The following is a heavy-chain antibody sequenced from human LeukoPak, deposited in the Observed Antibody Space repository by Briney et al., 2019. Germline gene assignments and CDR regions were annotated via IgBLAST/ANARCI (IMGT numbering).Heavy chain of an antibody. D-gene: IGHD1-26*01. J-gene: IGHJ5*02. V-gene: IGHV4-59*01. CDR3: ARVRGSYRLVGGKRDWFDP. CDR1: GDSISSSF. Sequence: SETLSLTCTVPGDSISSSFWSWVRQPPAKGPEWVGYIHYSGSTKYNAYIKSRVTISVDTTKNQFSLKLSSVTAADTAVYYCARVRGSYRLVGGKRDWFDPWGQGTLVTVSS. CDR2: IHYSGST.